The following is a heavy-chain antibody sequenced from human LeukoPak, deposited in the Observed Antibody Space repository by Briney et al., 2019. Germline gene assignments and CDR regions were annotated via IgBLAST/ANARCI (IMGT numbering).Heavy chain of an antibody. CDR1: GFTFSSYS. V-gene: IGHV3-21*01. Sequence: PGGSLTLSCAASGFTFSSYSMNWVRHAPGKGLEWVSSISSSSSYIYYADSVKGRFTISRDNAANSLYLQMNSLRAEDTAMYYCASPEWGKYPSHAFDLWGQGTMVIVSS. CDR2: ISSSSSYI. CDR3: ASPEWGKYPSHAFDL. D-gene: IGHD3-16*01. J-gene: IGHJ3*01.